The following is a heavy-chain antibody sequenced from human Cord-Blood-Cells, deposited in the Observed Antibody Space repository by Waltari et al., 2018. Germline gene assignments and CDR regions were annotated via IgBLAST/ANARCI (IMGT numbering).Heavy chain of an antibody. J-gene: IGHJ1*01. V-gene: IGHV4-39*01. D-gene: IGHD2-15*01. CDR1: GGSISSSSYY. CDR2: IYYSGST. CDR3: ARQYCSGGSCYEYFQH. Sequence: QLQLQESGPGLVTPSETLSLTCTVSGGSISSSSYYWGWIRQPPGKGLEWIGSIYYSGSTYYNPSLKSRVTISVDTSKNQFSLKLSSVTAADTAVYYCARQYCSGGSCYEYFQHWGQGTLVTVSS.